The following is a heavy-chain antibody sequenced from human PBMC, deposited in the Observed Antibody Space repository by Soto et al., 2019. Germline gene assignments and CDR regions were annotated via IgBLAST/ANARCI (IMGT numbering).Heavy chain of an antibody. D-gene: IGHD2-8*01. J-gene: IGHJ6*02. CDR2: ISAYNGDT. CDR3: ARDSHRYCSNGVGNHVSVYYSMDL. V-gene: IGHV1-18*01. CDR1: GYTFPTYG. Sequence: ASVKVSCKASGYTFPTYGVNWVRQAPGQGLEWVGWISAYNGDTNYAQNLQGRVTMTTDTSTATVYMELSTLRSDDAAVYYCARDSHRYCSNGVGNHVSVYYSMDLWGQGTLVTVSS.